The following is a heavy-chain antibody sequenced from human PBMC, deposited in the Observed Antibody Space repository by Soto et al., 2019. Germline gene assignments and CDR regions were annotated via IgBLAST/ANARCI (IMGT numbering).Heavy chain of an antibody. CDR2: INWKSDI. Sequence: GGSLRLSCAVSGFTFDDNAMHWVRQAPEKGLEWVSDINWKSDIGYADSVKGRFTISRDNAENSLYLQMNSLRAEDTALYYCAISQDRGGRTTFIYWGQGTQVTVYS. D-gene: IGHD3-16*01. CDR3: AISQDRGGRTTFIY. CDR1: GFTFDDNA. J-gene: IGHJ4*02. V-gene: IGHV3-9*01.